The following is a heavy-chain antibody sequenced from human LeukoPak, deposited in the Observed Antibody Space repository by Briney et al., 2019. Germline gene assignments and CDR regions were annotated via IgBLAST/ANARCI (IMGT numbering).Heavy chain of an antibody. CDR2: MNPNSGNT. CDR1: GYTFTSYD. J-gene: IGHJ2*01. D-gene: IGHD3-10*01. CDR3: ARVSAEGTMVHGYWYFDL. V-gene: IGHV1-8*01. Sequence: VASVKVSCKASGYTFTSYDINWVRQATGQGLEWMGWMNPNSGNTGYAQKFQGRVTMTRNTSISTAYMELSSLRSGDTAVYYCARVSAEGTMVHGYWYFDLWGRGTLVTVSS.